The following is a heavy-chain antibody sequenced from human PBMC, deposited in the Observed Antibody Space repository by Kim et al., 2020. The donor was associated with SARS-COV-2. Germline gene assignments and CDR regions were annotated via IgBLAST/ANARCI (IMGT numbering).Heavy chain of an antibody. CDR3: ARSHPYDITMVRGVPYYYYGMDV. D-gene: IGHD3-10*01. Sequence: ASVKVSCKASGYTFTSYGISWVRQAPGQGLEWMGWISAYNGNTNYAQKLQGRVTMTTDTSTSTAYMELRSLRSDDTAVYYCARSHPYDITMVRGVPYYYYGMDVWGQGTTVTVSS. CDR1: GYTFTSYG. CDR2: ISAYNGNT. V-gene: IGHV1-18*01. J-gene: IGHJ6*02.